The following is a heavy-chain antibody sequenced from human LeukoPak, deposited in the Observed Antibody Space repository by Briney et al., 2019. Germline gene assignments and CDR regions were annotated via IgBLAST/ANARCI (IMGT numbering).Heavy chain of an antibody. D-gene: IGHD2-2*01. CDR1: GFTFSSYS. CDR3: ARSVSSTSWEFDY. J-gene: IGHJ4*02. Sequence: GGSLRLSCAASGFTFSSYSMNWVRQAPGKGLEWVSSISSSSSYIYYADSVKGRFTISRDNAKNSLYLQMNSLRAEDTAVYYCARSVSSTSWEFDYWGQGNLVTVSS. CDR2: ISSSSSYI. V-gene: IGHV3-21*01.